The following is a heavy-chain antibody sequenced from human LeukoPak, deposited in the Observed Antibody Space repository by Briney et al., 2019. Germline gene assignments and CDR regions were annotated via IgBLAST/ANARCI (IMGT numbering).Heavy chain of an antibody. V-gene: IGHV3-53*05. CDR1: GFTVSSNY. D-gene: IGHD2-15*01. Sequence: PGRSLRLSCAASGFTVSSNYMSWVRQAPGKGLEWVSVIYSGGSTYYADSVKGRFTISRDNSKNTLYLQMNSLRAEDTAVYYCAKGSEMYPMWNDCGGSCYLDYWGQGTLVTVSS. CDR2: IYSGGST. J-gene: IGHJ4*02. CDR3: AKGSEMYPMWNDCGGSCYLDY.